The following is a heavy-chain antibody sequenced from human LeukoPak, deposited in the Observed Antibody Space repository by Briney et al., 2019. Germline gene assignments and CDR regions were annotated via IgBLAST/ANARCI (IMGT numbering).Heavy chain of an antibody. CDR3: ARDLSFSLVWLKYCYYYGMDV. J-gene: IGHJ6*02. Sequence: PGGSLRLSCAASGFTFSSYWMSWVRQAPGKGLEWVAVISYDGSNKYYADSVKGRFTISRDNSKNTLYLQMNSLRAEDTAVYYCARDLSFSLVWLKYCYYYGMDVWGQGTTVTVSS. CDR1: GFTFSSYW. CDR2: ISYDGSNK. V-gene: IGHV3-30-3*01. D-gene: IGHD3-10*01.